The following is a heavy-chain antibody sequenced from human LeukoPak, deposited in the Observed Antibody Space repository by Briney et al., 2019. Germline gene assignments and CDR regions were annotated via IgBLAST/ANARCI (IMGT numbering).Heavy chain of an antibody. Sequence: SVKVSCKASGGTFSSYAISWVRQAPGQGLEWMGRIIPIFGTANYAQKFQGRVTITTDESTSTAYMELSSLRSEDTAVYYCARETGGPETYYYYYYMDVWGKGTTVTVSS. CDR2: IIPIFGTA. D-gene: IGHD4-23*01. CDR3: ARETGGPETYYYYYYMDV. V-gene: IGHV1-69*05. J-gene: IGHJ6*03. CDR1: GGTFSSYA.